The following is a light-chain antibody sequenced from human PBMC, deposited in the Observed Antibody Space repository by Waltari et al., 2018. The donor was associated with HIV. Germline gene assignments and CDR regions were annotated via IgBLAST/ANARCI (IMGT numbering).Light chain of an antibody. CDR1: LSLTYSSENKDD. V-gene: IGKV4-1*01. J-gene: IGKJ4*01. Sequence: DIVVAQSPDSLTLSLGETASNRCTSRLSLTYSSENKDDLAWYQQKPGQPPKLLISFASARASGVPDRFSGSGSETDFTLTISSLQAEDVGVYYCHQYYSVPLAFGGGTKVES. CDR3: HQYYSVPLA. CDR2: FAS.